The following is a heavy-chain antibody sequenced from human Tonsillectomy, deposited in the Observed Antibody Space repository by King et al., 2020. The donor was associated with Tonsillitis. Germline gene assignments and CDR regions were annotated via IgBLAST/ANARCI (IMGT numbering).Heavy chain of an antibody. D-gene: IGHD2-15*01. J-gene: IGHJ4*02. V-gene: IGHV3-23*04. Sequence: QLVQSGGGLVQSGGSLRLSCAASGFTLSNFAMSWVRQAPGKGLEWVSSISGSGGYPYYVDSVGGRFTISRDNSKDTLCLQMNSLRAEDTAVYYCAKQIGFCNGGTCSLDYWGQGALVTVSS. CDR1: GFTLSNFA. CDR3: AKQIGFCNGGTCSLDY. CDR2: ISGSGGYP.